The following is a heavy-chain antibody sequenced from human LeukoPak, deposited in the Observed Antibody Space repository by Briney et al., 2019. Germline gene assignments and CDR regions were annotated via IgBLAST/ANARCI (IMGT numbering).Heavy chain of an antibody. D-gene: IGHD3-22*01. V-gene: IGHV3-73*01. J-gene: IGHJ5*02. CDR1: GFTFSGSA. Sequence: GGSLRLSCAASGFTFSGSAVHWVRQASGKGLEWVGRIRSKANNYATAYGVSVKGRFTISRDDSETTAYLRMSSLKTEDTAVYYCTRTAPSGYYSSGAWFDPWGQGTLVTVSS. CDR2: IRSKANNYAT. CDR3: TRTAPSGYYSSGAWFDP.